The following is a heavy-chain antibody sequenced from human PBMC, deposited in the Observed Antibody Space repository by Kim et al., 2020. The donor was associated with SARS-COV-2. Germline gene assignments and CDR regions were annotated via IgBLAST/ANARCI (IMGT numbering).Heavy chain of an antibody. J-gene: IGHJ4*02. V-gene: IGHV3-30-3*01. CDR3: ATNLGSGNYLHPGYDH. CDR2: ISYDGTIK. CDR1: GYTFSSYT. Sequence: GGSLRLSCTASGYTFSSYTIHWVRQAPGKGLEWVAFISYDGTIKYYPDSVKGRITISRDNSKNTAFLHINTLTLEDTAVYYCATNLGSGNYLHPGYDHWGQGTLVAVSS. D-gene: IGHD1-26*01.